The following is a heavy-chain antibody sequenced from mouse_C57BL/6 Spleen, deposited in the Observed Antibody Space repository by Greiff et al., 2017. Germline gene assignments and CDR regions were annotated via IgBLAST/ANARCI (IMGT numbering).Heavy chain of an antibody. V-gene: IGHV1-80*01. J-gene: IGHJ3*01. Sequence: VQLQQSGAELVKPGASVKISCKASGYAFSSYWMNWVKQRPGKGLEWIGQIYPGDGDTNYNGKFKGKATLTADKSSSAAYMQLSSLTSEDSAVYFCARGRDSSGRGFAYWGQGTLVTVSA. CDR2: IYPGDGDT. CDR3: ARGRDSSGRGFAY. CDR1: GYAFSSYW. D-gene: IGHD3-2*02.